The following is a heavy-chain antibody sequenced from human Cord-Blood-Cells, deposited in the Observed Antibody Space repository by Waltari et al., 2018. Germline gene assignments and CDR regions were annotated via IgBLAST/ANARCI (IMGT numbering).Heavy chain of an antibody. CDR3: ARVGYYDSSGYHGDY. J-gene: IGHJ4*02. Sequence: QVQLQQWGAGLLKPSETLSLTCAVYGGSFSGYYWSWIRQPPGKGLEWIGEINHSGSTNYNPSLKSRVTISVDTSKNQFSLKLSSVTAADTAVYYCARVGYYDSSGYHGDYWGQGTLVTDSS. D-gene: IGHD3-22*01. V-gene: IGHV4-34*01. CDR2: INHSGST. CDR1: GGSFSGYY.